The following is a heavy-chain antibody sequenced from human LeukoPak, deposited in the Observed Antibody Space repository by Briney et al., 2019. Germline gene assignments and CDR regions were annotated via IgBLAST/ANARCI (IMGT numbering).Heavy chain of an antibody. V-gene: IGHV3-48*04. CDR3: ARDRVAGWFDP. CDR2: ISSSGSTI. CDR1: GFTFSSYN. D-gene: IGHD2-15*01. Sequence: PGGSLRLSCAASGFTFSSYNMNWVRQAPGKGLEGVSYISSSGSTIYYADSVKGRFTISRDNAKNSLYLQMNSLRAEDTAVYYCARDRVAGWFDPWGQGTLVTVSS. J-gene: IGHJ5*02.